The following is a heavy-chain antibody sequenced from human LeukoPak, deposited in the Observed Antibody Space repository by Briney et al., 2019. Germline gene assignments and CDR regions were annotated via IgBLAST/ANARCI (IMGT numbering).Heavy chain of an antibody. J-gene: IGHJ4*02. V-gene: IGHV3-74*01. Sequence: GGSLRLSCAASGFTFSSYWMHWVRQAPGKGLVWVSRINSDGSSTNYADSVKGRFTISRDNAKNTLYLQMNSLRAEDTAVYYCARAYCSGGSCYSPYYFDYWGQGTLVTVSS. CDR1: GFTFSSYW. CDR3: ARAYCSGGSCYSPYYFDY. D-gene: IGHD2-15*01. CDR2: INSDGSST.